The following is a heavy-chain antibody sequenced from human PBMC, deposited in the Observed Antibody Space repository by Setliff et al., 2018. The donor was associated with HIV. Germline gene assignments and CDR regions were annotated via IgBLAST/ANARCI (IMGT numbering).Heavy chain of an antibody. V-gene: IGHV1-2*02. Sequence: ASVKVSCKASGYTFTGYYMHWVRQAPGQGLEWMGSINPNTGGTNYAQKFQGRVTVTRDSPTRTAYMELKRLKSDDTAVYFCARDNRFDYNSGWPLDYWGQGTLVTVSS. CDR1: GYTFTGYY. J-gene: IGHJ4*02. CDR3: ARDNRFDYNSGWPLDY. CDR2: INPNTGGT. D-gene: IGHD6-19*01.